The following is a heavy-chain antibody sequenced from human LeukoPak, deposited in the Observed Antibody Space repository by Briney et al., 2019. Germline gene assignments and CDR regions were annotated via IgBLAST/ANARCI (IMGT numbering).Heavy chain of an antibody. CDR3: ARDGPFYGSGSFDY. Sequence: PSETLSLTCTVSGGSISSSSYYWGWIRQPPGKGLEWIGSIYYSGSTYYNPSLKSRVTISVDKSKNQFSLKLSSVTAADTAVYYCARDGPFYGSGSFDYWGQGTLVTVSS. CDR1: GGSISSSSYY. D-gene: IGHD3-10*01. CDR2: IYYSGST. V-gene: IGHV4-39*07. J-gene: IGHJ4*02.